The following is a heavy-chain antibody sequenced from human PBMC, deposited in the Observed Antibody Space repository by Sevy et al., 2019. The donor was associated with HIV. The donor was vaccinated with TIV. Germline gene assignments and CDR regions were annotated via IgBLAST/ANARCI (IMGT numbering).Heavy chain of an antibody. J-gene: IGHJ6*02. CDR3: IIDPEYSGYDEEAINCYYYGMDV. Sequence: GGYLRLSCAASGFTFTYAWMSWVRQAPGKGLEWVGRIKSKTEGETTDYTAPVKGRFTISRDHSKNTLCLQMNSLKTDDTAVYYCIIDPEYSGYDEEAINCYYYGMDVWGQGTTVTVSS. V-gene: IGHV3-15*01. CDR2: IKSKTEGETT. CDR1: GFTFTYAW. D-gene: IGHD5-12*01.